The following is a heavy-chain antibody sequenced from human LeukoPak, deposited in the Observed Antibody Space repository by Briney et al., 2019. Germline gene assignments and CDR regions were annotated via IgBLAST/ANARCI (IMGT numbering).Heavy chain of an antibody. Sequence: GASVKVSCRASGGTFSSYAISWVRQAPGQGLEWMGWINPNSGGTNYAQKFQGRVTMTRDTSISTAYMELSRLRSDDTAVYYCARDLSLGAAMAYMDVWGKGTTVTVSS. CDR3: ARDLSLGAAMAYMDV. J-gene: IGHJ6*03. CDR2: INPNSGGT. V-gene: IGHV1-2*02. CDR1: GGTFSSYA. D-gene: IGHD5-18*01.